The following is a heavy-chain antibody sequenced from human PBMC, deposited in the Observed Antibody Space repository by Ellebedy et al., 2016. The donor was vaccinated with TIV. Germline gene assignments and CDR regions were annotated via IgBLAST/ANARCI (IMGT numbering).Heavy chain of an antibody. CDR3: VRDRMGATYTFDM. V-gene: IGHV3-74*01. CDR1: GFTFTNYA. J-gene: IGHJ3*02. Sequence: GESLKISCAASGFTFTNYAIHWVRQGPGKGLVWVSHINDDGNRITYVDSVKGRFAISRDIARNTLFLQMDSLRAEDTAVYYCVRDRMGATYTFDMWGQGTMVTVSS. CDR2: INDDGNRI. D-gene: IGHD2-21*01.